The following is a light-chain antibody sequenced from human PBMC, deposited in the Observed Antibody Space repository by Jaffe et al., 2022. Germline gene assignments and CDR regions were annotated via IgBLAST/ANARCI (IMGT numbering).Light chain of an antibody. CDR1: SSNIGSNI. Sequence: QSVLTQPPSASGTPGQRVTISCSGSSSNIGSNIVNWYQHLPGTAPKLLIYDTYQRPSGVPDRFSGSKSGTSASLAISGLQSEDEADYYCAAWDATLNNVLFGGGTKLTVL. V-gene: IGLV1-44*01. CDR2: DTY. CDR3: AAWDATLNNVL. J-gene: IGLJ2*01.